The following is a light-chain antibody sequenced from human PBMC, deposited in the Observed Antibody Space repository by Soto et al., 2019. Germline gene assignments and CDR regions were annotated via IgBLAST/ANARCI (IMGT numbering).Light chain of an antibody. Sequence: DIQMTQSPPSLSASVGDSVTITCRASHSICSYFNWYQQKPGKAPNLLIYNASSLQSGVSSRFSGSGSGTDFTLTISSLQPEDFATYYCQQSYSTSFTFGPGTKVDFK. CDR3: QQSYSTSFT. J-gene: IGKJ3*01. V-gene: IGKV1-39*01. CDR1: HSICSY. CDR2: NAS.